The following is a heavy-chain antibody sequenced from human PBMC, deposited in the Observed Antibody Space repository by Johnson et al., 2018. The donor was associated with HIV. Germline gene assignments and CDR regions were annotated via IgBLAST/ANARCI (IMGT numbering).Heavy chain of an antibody. CDR3: ARDVRVVVAATDAFDI. Sequence: VQLVESGGGLVQRGGSLRLSCVASGFSVSCNYMSWVRQAPGKGLEWVSVIYSGGSTYYADSVKGRFTISRDNSKNTLYLQMNSLRAEDTAVYYCARDVRVVVAATDAFDIWGQGTMVTVSS. CDR1: GFSVSCNY. V-gene: IGHV3-66*01. D-gene: IGHD2-15*01. J-gene: IGHJ3*02. CDR2: IYSGGST.